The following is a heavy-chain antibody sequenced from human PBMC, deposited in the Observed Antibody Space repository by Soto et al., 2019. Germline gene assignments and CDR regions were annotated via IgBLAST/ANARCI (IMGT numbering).Heavy chain of an antibody. CDR2: IYYNGST. V-gene: IGHV4-59*08. J-gene: IGHJ2*01. D-gene: IGHD6-19*01. Sequence: PSETLSLTCTVSGGSISSYYWSWIRQPPGKGLEWIGYIYYNGSTNYNPSLKSRVTISVDTSKNQFSLQLTSVTAADTAVYCCARTGITVPGTGLTFWCFDLWGRGTLVTVSS. CDR3: ARTGITVPGTGLTFWCFDL. CDR1: GGSISSYY.